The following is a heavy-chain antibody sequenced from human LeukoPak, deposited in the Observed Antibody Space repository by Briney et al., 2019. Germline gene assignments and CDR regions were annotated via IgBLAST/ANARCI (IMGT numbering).Heavy chain of an antibody. V-gene: IGHV1-69*05. CDR1: GYTFTSYG. CDR3: ARDRWELLLGAFDI. D-gene: IGHD1-26*01. CDR2: IIPIFGTA. J-gene: IGHJ3*02. Sequence: SVKVSCKASGYTFTSYGISWVRQAPGQGLGWMGRIIPIFGTANYAQKFQGRVTITTDESTSTAYMELSSLRSEDTAVYYCARDRWELLLGAFDIWGQGTMVTVSS.